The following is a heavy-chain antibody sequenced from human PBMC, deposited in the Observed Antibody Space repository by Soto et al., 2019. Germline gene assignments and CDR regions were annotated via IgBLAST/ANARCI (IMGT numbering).Heavy chain of an antibody. CDR3: VRDRKPGTCLGNY. CDR2: ISDTGTDT. Sequence: QVHLVESGGGLVKPGGSLRLSCAASGFIFSDYYMGWFRQAPGKGLEWISYISDTGTDTYLADSVQGRFSISRDNAENWVQLQVNGLGAEDTAICYGVRDRKPGTCLGNYWGQGIQVTVSS. CDR1: GFIFSDYY. D-gene: IGHD1-1*01. J-gene: IGHJ4*02. V-gene: IGHV3-11*05.